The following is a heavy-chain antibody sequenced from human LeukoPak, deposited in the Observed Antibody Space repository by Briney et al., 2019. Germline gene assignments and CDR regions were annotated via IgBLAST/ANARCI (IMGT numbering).Heavy chain of an antibody. CDR3: ARELPVWRGYRYFGY. D-gene: IGHD3-3*01. J-gene: IGHJ4*02. CDR2: ISPYNGNT. V-gene: IGHV1-18*01. Sequence: ASVKASCKASGYAFTNYVISWVRQAPGQGLEWMGWISPYNGNTDYAEKLQDRVTMTADTSTSTVYMELQSLRSDDTAVYYCARELPVWRGYRYFGYWGQGTVVTVSS. CDR1: GYAFTNYV.